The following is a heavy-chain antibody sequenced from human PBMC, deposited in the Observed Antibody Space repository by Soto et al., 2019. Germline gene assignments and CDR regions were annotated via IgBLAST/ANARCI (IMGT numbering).Heavy chain of an antibody. V-gene: IGHV1-2*04. D-gene: IGHD2-21*02. CDR1: GYTFTGYY. Sequence: ASVKVSCKASGYTFTGYYMHLVRQAPGQGLEWMGWINPNSGGTNFAQKFQGWVTMTRDTSISTAYMELSSVTAADTAVYYCARHALSISDSTLAYYYMEVWGKGTTVTLSS. CDR3: ARHALSISDSTLAYYYMEV. J-gene: IGHJ6*03. CDR2: INPNSGGT.